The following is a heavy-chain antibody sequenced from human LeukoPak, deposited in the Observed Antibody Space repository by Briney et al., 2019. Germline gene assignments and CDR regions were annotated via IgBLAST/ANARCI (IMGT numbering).Heavy chain of an antibody. CDR1: GFSFSSYW. V-gene: IGHV3-74*01. CDR3: ARDRVYCGSTSCYAYYFDY. CDR2: INSDGSIT. D-gene: IGHD2-2*01. Sequence: GGSLRLSCAASGFSFSSYWMHWVRQAPGKGLVWVSRINSDGSITTYADSVKGRFTISRDNAKNTLYLQMDSLRAEDTAVYYCARDRVYCGSTSCYAYYFDYWGQGNLVTVSS. J-gene: IGHJ4*02.